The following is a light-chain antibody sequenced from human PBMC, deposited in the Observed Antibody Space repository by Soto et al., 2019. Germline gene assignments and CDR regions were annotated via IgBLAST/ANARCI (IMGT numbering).Light chain of an antibody. CDR2: RTL. CDR3: QQYADSPVT. Sequence: EIVLTQSPGFLSVSPGERATLSCRASQTVRNGYLAWYQHKAGQAPRLLIYRTLSRAAGIPDRFSGSGSGTDFTLTSRRLEPEDFAVYFCQQYADSPVTFGGGTKVEIK. J-gene: IGKJ4*01. CDR1: QTVRNGY. V-gene: IGKV3-20*01.